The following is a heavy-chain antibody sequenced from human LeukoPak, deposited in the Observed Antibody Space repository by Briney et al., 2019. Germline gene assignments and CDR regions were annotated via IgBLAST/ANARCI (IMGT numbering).Heavy chain of an antibody. Sequence: SETLSLTCTASGGSISSYYWSWIRQPPGKGLEWIGYINYSGSTNYNPSLKSRVTITVDTSRNHPSLTQTSMTAADTAVFYYPRATESNGWLFDYWGQGTLVTVYS. CDR2: INYSGST. J-gene: IGHJ4*02. V-gene: IGHV4-59*01. CDR3: PRATESNGWLFDY. CDR1: GGSISSYY. D-gene: IGHD6-19*01.